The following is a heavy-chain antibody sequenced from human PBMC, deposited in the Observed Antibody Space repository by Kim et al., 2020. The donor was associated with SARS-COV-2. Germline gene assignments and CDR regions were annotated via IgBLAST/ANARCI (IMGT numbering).Heavy chain of an antibody. V-gene: IGHV1-2*06. CDR3: ARAPYCSGGSCYSILPRILFDY. CDR1: GYTFTGYY. D-gene: IGHD2-15*01. CDR2: INPNSGGT. Sequence: ASVKVSCKASGYTFTGYYMHWVRQAPGQGLEWMGRINPNSGGTNYAQKFQGRVTMTRDTSISTAYMELSRLRSDDTAVYYCARAPYCSGGSCYSILPRILFDYWGQGTLVTVSS. J-gene: IGHJ4*02.